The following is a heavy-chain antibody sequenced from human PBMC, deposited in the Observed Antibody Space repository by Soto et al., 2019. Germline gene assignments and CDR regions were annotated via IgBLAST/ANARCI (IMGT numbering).Heavy chain of an antibody. V-gene: IGHV3-64*01. D-gene: IGHD2-2*01. J-gene: IGHJ4*02. CDR3: ARETRYCSSTSCWVGYFDY. Sequence: EVQLVESGGGLVQPGGSLRLSCAASGFTFSSYAMHWVRQAPGKGLEYVSAISSNGGSTYYANSVKGRFTISRDNSKNTMYLQMGSLRAEDMAVYYCARETRYCSSTSCWVGYFDYWGQGTLVTVSS. CDR2: ISSNGGST. CDR1: GFTFSSYA.